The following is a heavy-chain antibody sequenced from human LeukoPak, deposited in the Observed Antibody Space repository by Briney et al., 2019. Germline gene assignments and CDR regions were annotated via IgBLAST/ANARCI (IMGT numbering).Heavy chain of an antibody. Sequence: SETLSLTCTVSGASTSSSGYWWTWIRQPPGEGLEWIGNVYYSGDAFFNPSLRSRSTISVDTSKNQFSLRLTSLTAADTAVYYCARAYCGDGCDSHYMDVWGKGTTVTVSS. CDR3: ARAYCGDGCDSHYMDV. V-gene: IGHV4-30-4*08. J-gene: IGHJ6*03. CDR1: GASTSSSGYW. CDR2: VYYSGDA. D-gene: IGHD2-21*01.